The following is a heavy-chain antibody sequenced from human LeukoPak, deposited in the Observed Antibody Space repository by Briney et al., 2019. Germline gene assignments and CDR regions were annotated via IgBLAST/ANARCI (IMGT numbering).Heavy chain of an antibody. D-gene: IGHD1-14*01. Sequence: SETLSLTCTASGGSISRSGYYWSWIRQHPGTSLEWIGYISYSGSNYYNSSLKSRVTISGDTSKNQFSLRLTSVSAADTAVYDCARDQSSGFGHGGQGTLVTVSS. CDR1: GGSISRSGYY. CDR2: ISYSGSN. CDR3: ARDQSSGFGH. V-gene: IGHV4-31*03. J-gene: IGHJ4*02.